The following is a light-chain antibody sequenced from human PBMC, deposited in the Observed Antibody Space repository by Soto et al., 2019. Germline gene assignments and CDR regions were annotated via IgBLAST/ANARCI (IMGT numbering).Light chain of an antibody. CDR2: KDS. V-gene: IGLV3-25*02. J-gene: IGLJ2*01. Sequence: SSELTQPPSVSVSPGQTARITCSGDALPKQYAYWYQQKPGQAPVLVIYKDSERPSGIPERFSGSSSGTTVTLTISGVQAEDEADYYCQSADSSGNDLVVFGGGTKLTVL. CDR3: QSADSSGNDLVV. CDR1: ALPKQY.